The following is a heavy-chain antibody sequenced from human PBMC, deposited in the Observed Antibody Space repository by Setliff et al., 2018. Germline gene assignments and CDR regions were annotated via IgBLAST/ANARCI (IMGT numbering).Heavy chain of an antibody. V-gene: IGHV4-59*08. CDR3: ARPLGASYYFDY. J-gene: IGHJ4*02. D-gene: IGHD3-16*01. CDR1: GGSISSHY. Sequence: PSETLSLTCSVSGGSISSHYWSWIRQPPGKGLEWIGYISYSGSTNYNPSLKSRVTISVDTSKNQFSLKLSSVTAADTAVYYCARPLGASYYFDYWGQGTLVTVS. CDR2: ISYSGST.